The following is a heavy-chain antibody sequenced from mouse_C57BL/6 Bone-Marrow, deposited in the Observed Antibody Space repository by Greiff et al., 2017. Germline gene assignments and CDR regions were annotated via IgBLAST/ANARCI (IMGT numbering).Heavy chain of an antibody. CDR2: ISGGGGNT. J-gene: IGHJ2*01. V-gene: IGHV5-9*01. D-gene: IGHD1-1*01. CDR1: GFTFSSYT. CDR3: ARHGFITTVVDFDY. Sequence: VQRVESGGGLVKPGGSLKLSCAASGFTFSSYTMSWVRQTPEKRLEWVATISGGGGNTYYPDSVKGRFTISRDNAKNTLYLQMSSLRSEDTALYYCARHGFITTVVDFDYWGQGTTLTVSS.